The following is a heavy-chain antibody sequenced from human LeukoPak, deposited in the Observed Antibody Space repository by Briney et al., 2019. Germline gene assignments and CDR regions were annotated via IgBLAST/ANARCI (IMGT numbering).Heavy chain of an antibody. J-gene: IGHJ4*02. Sequence: PGGSLRLSCAASGFTFSSYSMNWVRQAPGKGREWVSSISSSSSYIYYADSVKGRFTISRDNAKNSLYLQMNSLRAEDTAVYYCARDSSGWYDYWGQGTLVTVSS. D-gene: IGHD6-19*01. CDR3: ARDSSGWYDY. V-gene: IGHV3-21*01. CDR2: ISSSSSYI. CDR1: GFTFSSYS.